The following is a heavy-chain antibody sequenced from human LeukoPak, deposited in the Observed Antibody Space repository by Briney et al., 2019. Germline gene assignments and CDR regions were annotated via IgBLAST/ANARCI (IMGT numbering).Heavy chain of an antibody. Sequence: PGGSLRLFCGACGFTFSIYCMHGVSHPPARGRVWVAVISFDGSDKYYTDSVKGRFTISRDNSKNTLYLQMNSLRAEDTAVYYCAKDQRWLDHFDYWGQGTLVTVSS. D-gene: IGHD5-18*01. CDR3: AKDQRWLDHFDY. CDR1: GFTFSIYC. V-gene: IGHV3-30*18. J-gene: IGHJ4*02. CDR2: ISFDGSDK.